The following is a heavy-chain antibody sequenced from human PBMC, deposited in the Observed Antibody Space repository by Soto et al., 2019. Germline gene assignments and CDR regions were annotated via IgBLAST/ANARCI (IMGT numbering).Heavy chain of an antibody. Sequence: QITLKESGPALVKPTQTLTLTCTFSGFSLSTSGVGVGWIRQPPGKALEWLALIYWDDDKRYSPSLKSRLTITKDTSKNQVVLTMTNMDPVDTATYYCALRRGYCSGGSCYSIWCDPWGQGTLVTVSS. CDR2: IYWDDDK. CDR3: ALRRGYCSGGSCYSIWCDP. CDR1: GFSLSTSGVG. J-gene: IGHJ5*02. V-gene: IGHV2-5*02. D-gene: IGHD2-15*01.